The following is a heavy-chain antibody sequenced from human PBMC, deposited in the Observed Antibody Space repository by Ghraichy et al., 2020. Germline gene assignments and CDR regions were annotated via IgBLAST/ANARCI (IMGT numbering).Heavy chain of an antibody. CDR1: GFTVSNNY. D-gene: IGHD1-14*01. CDR3: ARGGISDPATSFHFYY. V-gene: IGHV3-66*01. CDR2: IYSTGNT. Sequence: GGSLRLSCAASGFTVSNNYVTWVRQAPGKGLEWVSTIYSTGNTYYADSVKGRFSISRDTSQNSVYLQMNSLTVEDTAVYYCARGGISDPATSFHFYYWGQGTLFTVSP. J-gene: IGHJ4*02.